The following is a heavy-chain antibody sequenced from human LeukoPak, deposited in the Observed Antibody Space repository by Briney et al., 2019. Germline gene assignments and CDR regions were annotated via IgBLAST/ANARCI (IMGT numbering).Heavy chain of an antibody. CDR2: ISGPGPST. D-gene: IGHD5-24*01. J-gene: IGHJ3*01. Sequence: GGSLRLSCAASGFSFRRDAMNWVRQAPGRGLEWVAVISGPGPSTVYADSVKGRFTISRDNSKNTLFLQLDSLRVEDTAIYYCAKEEMPHAFDLWGQGTMVTVSS. CDR1: GFSFRRDA. CDR3: AKEEMPHAFDL. V-gene: IGHV3-23*01.